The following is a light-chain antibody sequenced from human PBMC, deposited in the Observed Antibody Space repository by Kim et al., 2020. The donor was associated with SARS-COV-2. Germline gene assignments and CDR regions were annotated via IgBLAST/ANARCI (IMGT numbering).Light chain of an antibody. CDR1: SLRSYY. J-gene: IGLJ2*01. V-gene: IGLV3-19*01. Sequence: SSELTQDPAVSVALGQTVRITCQGDSLRSYYASWYQQKSGQAPVLVIYGKNNRPSGIPDRFSGSSSGNTASLTITGAQAEDEADYYCNSRDSSGNVVFGGGTQLTVL. CDR2: GKN. CDR3: NSRDSSGNVV.